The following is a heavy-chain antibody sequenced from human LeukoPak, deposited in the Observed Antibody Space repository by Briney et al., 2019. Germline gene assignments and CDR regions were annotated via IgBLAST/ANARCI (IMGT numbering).Heavy chain of an antibody. CDR2: INSDGSST. J-gene: IGHJ4*02. CDR3: ASLPYCSGGSCYHY. Sequence: GGSLRLSCAASGFTFSSYWMHWVRQAPGKGLVWVSRINSDGSSTWYADSVKGRFTISRDNAKNTLYLQMNSLRAEDTAVYYCASLPYCSGGSCYHYWGQGTLVTVSS. V-gene: IGHV3-74*01. CDR1: GFTFSSYW. D-gene: IGHD2-15*01.